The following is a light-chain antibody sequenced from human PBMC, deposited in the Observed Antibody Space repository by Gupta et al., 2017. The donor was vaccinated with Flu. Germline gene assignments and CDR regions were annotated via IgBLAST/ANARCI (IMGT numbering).Light chain of an antibody. CDR1: QSLVHSNGNTY. V-gene: IGKV2-30*02. CDR2: RVS. CDR3: MQGTHWPT. Sequence: DVVMTQSPLSLPVTLGQPASISCRSSQSLVHSNGNTYLTWFQQRPGQSPRRLIYRVSNRDSGGPDRFSGSGSGTDFTLKISRVEAEDVGVYYCMQGTHWPTFGQGTKVEIK. J-gene: IGKJ1*01.